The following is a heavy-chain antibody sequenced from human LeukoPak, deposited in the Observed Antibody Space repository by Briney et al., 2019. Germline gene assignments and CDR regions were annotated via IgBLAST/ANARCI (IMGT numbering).Heavy chain of an antibody. CDR2: INPNSGGT. D-gene: IGHD3-16*01. CDR3: ARDGGVLTAQNRDY. CDR1: GYTFTGYY. J-gene: IGHJ4*02. V-gene: IGHV1-2*02. Sequence: ASVKVSCKASGYTFTGYYIHWVRQAPGQGLEWMGWINPNSGGTNHAQKFQGRVTMTRDTSISTAYMELSRLRFDDTAVYYCARDGGVLTAQNRDYWGQGTLVTVSS.